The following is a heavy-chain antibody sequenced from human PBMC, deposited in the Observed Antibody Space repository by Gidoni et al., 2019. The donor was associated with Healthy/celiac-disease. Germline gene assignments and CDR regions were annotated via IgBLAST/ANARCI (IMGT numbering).Heavy chain of an antibody. D-gene: IGHD3-10*01. CDR2: ISGSGGST. V-gene: IGHV3-23*01. Sequence: EVQLLASGGGLVQPGGSLSLPCAASGFTFISYAMSWVRQAPGKGLEWASAISGSGGSTYYADSVKGRFTISRDNSKNTLYLQMNSLRAEDTAVYYCAKDRVPHYYGANAFDIWGQGTMVTVSS. CDR3: AKDRVPHYYGANAFDI. J-gene: IGHJ3*02. CDR1: GFTFISYA.